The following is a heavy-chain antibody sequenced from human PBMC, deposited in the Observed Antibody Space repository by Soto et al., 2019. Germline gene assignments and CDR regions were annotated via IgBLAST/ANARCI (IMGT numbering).Heavy chain of an antibody. D-gene: IGHD3-10*01. Sequence: SETRSLTCTVPGGSISSSSYYWGWIRQPPGKGLEWIGRIYYSGSTYYNPSLKSRVTISVDTSKNQFSLKLSSVTAADTAVYYCAKGGSGSYSNAFDIWGQGTMVT. CDR1: GGSISSSSYY. J-gene: IGHJ3*02. V-gene: IGHV4-39*01. CDR2: IYYSGST. CDR3: AKGGSGSYSNAFDI.